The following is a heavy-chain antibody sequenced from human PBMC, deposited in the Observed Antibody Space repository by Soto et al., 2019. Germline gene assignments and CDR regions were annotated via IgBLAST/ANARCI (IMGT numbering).Heavy chain of an antibody. J-gene: IGHJ6*03. CDR3: ARDLSWGSNWYYYMDV. Sequence: EVQLVESGGGWVQPGGSLRLSCATSGFILSDCAMNWVRQAPGKGLEWVSYISSSSSVIDYADSVKGRFTVSRDNARNSLYLQMNSLRAEDTAVYYCARDLSWGSNWYYYMDVWGKGTTVTVSS. D-gene: IGHD7-27*01. CDR1: GFILSDCA. V-gene: IGHV3-48*01. CDR2: ISSSSSVI.